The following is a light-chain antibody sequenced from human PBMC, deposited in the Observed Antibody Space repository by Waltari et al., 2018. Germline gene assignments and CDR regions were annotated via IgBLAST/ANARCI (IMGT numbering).Light chain of an antibody. CDR3: QQYDGSILT. Sequence: IVLTQSPDTLSLSPGQRAPLSCRASQTINNNFLVWYQQKPGQAPRLLIQGASSRATGFPDGFSGSGSGTDFTLTISRLEPEDVAVYYCQQYDGSILTFGGGTKVEI. CDR2: GAS. CDR1: QTINNNF. J-gene: IGKJ4*01. V-gene: IGKV3-20*01.